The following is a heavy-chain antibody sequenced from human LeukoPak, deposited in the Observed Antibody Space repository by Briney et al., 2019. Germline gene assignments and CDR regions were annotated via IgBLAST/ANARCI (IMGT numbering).Heavy chain of an antibody. CDR3: ARGCGSASCAYYYDY. D-gene: IGHD2-2*01. J-gene: IGHJ4*02. CDR1: GFTLSTHW. CDR2: ITQDGSET. Sequence: GRSLRLSCAASGFTLSTHWMSWVRQAPRKGLEWVATITQDGSETPYVDSAKGRLTSSRDNAKTSMHLQMNSLWAEDTAGYYCARGCGSASCAYYYDYWGQGTLVTVSS. V-gene: IGHV3-7*04.